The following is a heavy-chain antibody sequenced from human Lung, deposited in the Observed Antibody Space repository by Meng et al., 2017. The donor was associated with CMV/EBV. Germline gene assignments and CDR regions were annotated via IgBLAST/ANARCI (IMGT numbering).Heavy chain of an antibody. V-gene: IGHV4-38-2*02. J-gene: IGHJ4*02. D-gene: IGHD2-2*01. CDR2: IYHSGST. CDR3: AREIRLPAARKDYVDY. CDR1: GYSISSGYY. Sequence: LXCTVSGYSISSGYYWGWIRQPPGKGLEWIGSIYHSGSTYYNPSLKSRVTISVDTSKNQFSLKLSSVTAADTAVYYCAREIRLPAARKDYVDYWGQGTLVTVSS.